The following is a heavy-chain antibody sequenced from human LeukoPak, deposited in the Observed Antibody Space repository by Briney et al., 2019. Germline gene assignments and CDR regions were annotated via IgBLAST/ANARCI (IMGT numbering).Heavy chain of an antibody. Sequence: PSETLSLTCAVSGYSISSSNWWCWIRQPPGRGVEWIGYIYCSGSTYYNPSLKSRVTMSVDTSKNQFSLKLSSVTAVDTAVYYCARTYYYDSSGYYFPGAFDIWGQGTMVTVSS. J-gene: IGHJ3*02. CDR2: IYCSGST. V-gene: IGHV4-28*01. CDR1: GYSISSSNW. CDR3: ARTYYYDSSGYYFPGAFDI. D-gene: IGHD3-22*01.